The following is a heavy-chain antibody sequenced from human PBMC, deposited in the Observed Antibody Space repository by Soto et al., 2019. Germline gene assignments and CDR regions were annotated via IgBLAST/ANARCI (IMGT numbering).Heavy chain of an antibody. CDR3: ARDRNISGWYEDYYYYGMDV. CDR2: INAGNGNT. Sequence: ASVKVSCKASGYTFTSYAMHWVRQAPGQRLEWMGWINAGNGNTKYSQKFQGRVTITRDTSASTAYMELSSLRSEDTAVYYCARDRNISGWYEDYYYYGMDVWGQGTTVTVSS. D-gene: IGHD6-19*01. CDR1: GYTFTSYA. V-gene: IGHV1-3*01. J-gene: IGHJ6*02.